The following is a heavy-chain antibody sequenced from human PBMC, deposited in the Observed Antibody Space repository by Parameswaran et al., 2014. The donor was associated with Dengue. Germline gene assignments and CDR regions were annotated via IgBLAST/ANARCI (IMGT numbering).Heavy chain of an antibody. CDR2: ISYDGSNK. V-gene: IGHV3-30*18. J-gene: IGHJ6*02. D-gene: IGHD4-17*01. CDR3: AKDHDYGVLGYYYGMDV. Sequence: VRQMPGKGLEWVAVISYDGSNKYYADSVKGRFTISRDNSKNTLYLQMNSLRAEDTAVYYCAKDHDYGVLGYYYGMDVWGQGTTVTVSS.